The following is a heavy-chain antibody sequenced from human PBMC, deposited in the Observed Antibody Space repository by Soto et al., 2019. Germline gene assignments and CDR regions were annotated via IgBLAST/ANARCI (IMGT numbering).Heavy chain of an antibody. Sequence: LRLSCAASGFMFSRSGMTWVRQVPGKGLVWVSRINSDGSSTSYADSVKGRFTISRDNARNTLYLQMNSLRAEDTAVYYCARDPAPSGWYDYWGQGTLVTVSS. D-gene: IGHD6-19*01. CDR1: GFMFSRSG. J-gene: IGHJ4*02. CDR3: ARDPAPSGWYDY. V-gene: IGHV3-74*01. CDR2: INSDGSST.